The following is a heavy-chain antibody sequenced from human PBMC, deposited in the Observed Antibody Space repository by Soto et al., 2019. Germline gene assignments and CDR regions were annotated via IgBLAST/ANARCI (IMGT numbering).Heavy chain of an antibody. D-gene: IGHD3-22*01. V-gene: IGHV3-23*01. Sequence: PGGSLRLSCAASGFTFSTYAMAWVRQAPGMGLEWLSGISGRGDSTYYADSVKGRFTISRYNSKNKLYLEMNRRRAEDTAVYSCAKVCYQSLTVVEGFDYWGQGT. CDR1: GFTFSTYA. CDR2: ISGRGDST. J-gene: IGHJ4*02. CDR3: AKVCYQSLTVVEGFDY.